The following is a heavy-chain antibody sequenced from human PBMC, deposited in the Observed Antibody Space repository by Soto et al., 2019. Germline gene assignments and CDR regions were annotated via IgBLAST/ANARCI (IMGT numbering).Heavy chain of an antibody. D-gene: IGHD3-3*01. CDR3: ARGSIKEEWLYYYYGMDV. CDR2: INPSGGST. J-gene: IGHJ6*02. Sequence: ASVKVSCKASGYTFTSYYIHWVRQAPGQGLEWMGIINPSGGSTSYAQKFQGRVTMTRDTSTSTVYMELSSLRSEDTAVYYCARGSIKEEWLYYYYGMDVWGQGTTVTVSS. CDR1: GYTFTSYY. V-gene: IGHV1-46*01.